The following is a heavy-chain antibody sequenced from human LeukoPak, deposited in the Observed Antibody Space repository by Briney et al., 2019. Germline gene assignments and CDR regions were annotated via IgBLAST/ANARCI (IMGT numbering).Heavy chain of an antibody. CDR1: GFTFSSHS. J-gene: IGHJ5*02. CDR2: ISSSRYI. V-gene: IGHV3-21*01. CDR3: AREDSDTSLFDP. D-gene: IGHD1-26*01. Sequence: PGGSLRLSCAASGFTFSSHSMNWVRQAPGKGLEWVSSISSSRYIYYADSVKGRFTISRDNAKNSLNLQMNSLRAEDTAVYYCAREDSDTSLFDPWGQGTLVTVSS.